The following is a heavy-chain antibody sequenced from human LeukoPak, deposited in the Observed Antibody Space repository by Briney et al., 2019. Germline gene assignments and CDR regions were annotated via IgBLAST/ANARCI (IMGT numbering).Heavy chain of an antibody. J-gene: IGHJ4*02. CDR2: IYYSGST. CDR3: ARDGVLRYFDGFFDY. D-gene: IGHD3-9*01. Sequence: KPSETLSLTCTVSGGSISSSSYYWGWIRQPPGKGLEWIGSIYYSGSTYYNPSLKSRVTISVDTSKNQFSLKLSSVTAADTAVYYCARDGVLRYFDGFFDYWGQGTLVTVSS. CDR1: GGSISSSSYY. V-gene: IGHV4-39*07.